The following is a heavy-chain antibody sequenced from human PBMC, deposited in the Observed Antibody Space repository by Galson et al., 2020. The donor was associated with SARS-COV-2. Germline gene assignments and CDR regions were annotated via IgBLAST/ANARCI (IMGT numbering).Heavy chain of an antibody. Sequence: TGGSLRLSCAASGFTFSSYGMHWVRQAPGKGLEWVAVIWYDGSNKYYADSVKGRFTISRDNSKNTLYLQMNSLRAEDTAVYYCARDGGSIAAGGTSGAAGDDWGQGTMVTVSS. CDR1: GFTFSSYG. CDR3: ARDGGSIAAGGTSGAAGDD. J-gene: IGHJ4*02. CDR2: IWYDGSNK. D-gene: IGHD6-13*01. V-gene: IGHV3-33*01.